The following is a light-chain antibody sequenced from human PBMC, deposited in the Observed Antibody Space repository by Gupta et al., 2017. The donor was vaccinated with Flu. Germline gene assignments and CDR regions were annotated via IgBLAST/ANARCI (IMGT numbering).Light chain of an antibody. V-gene: IGLV1-44*01. CDR2: NDN. CDR1: NSNIGRNT. CDR3: ATWDDSLNGPV. Sequence: SLSHQPPSSSRPSGQSAIFSSSGSNSNIGRNTLSWYQQLPGAAPKLIIQNDNQRPSGVPVRFSGSKAGTSASLTISGLQSEDEGDFYCATWDDSLNGPVFGGGTRLTVL. J-gene: IGLJ3*02.